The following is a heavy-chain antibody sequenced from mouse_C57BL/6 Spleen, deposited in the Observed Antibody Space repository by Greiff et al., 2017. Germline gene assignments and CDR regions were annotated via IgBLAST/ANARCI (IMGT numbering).Heavy chain of an antibody. V-gene: IGHV1-72*01. D-gene: IGHD1-1*01. CDR2: IAPNSGGT. J-gene: IGHJ2*01. CDR3: ARSLVLPWYFDY. Sequence: VQLQQPGAELVKPGASVKLSCKASGYTFTSYWMHWVKPRPGRGLEWIGRIAPNSGGTKYNAKVKSKATLTVDNPSSTAYMQRSSLTSEDAAVDYCARSLVLPWYFDYWGQGTTRTGSA. CDR1: GYTFTSYW.